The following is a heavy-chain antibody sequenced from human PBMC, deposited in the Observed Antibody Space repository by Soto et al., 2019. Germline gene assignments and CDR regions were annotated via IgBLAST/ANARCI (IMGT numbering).Heavy chain of an antibody. Sequence: SVKVSCKASGGTFSSYAISWVRQAPGQGLEWMGGIIPIFGTANYAQKFQDRVTITADESTSTAYMELSSLRSEDTAVYYCELTFARPDAFDIWGQGTMVTVSS. D-gene: IGHD3-9*01. J-gene: IGHJ3*02. V-gene: IGHV1-69*13. CDR1: GGTFSSYA. CDR2: IIPIFGTA. CDR3: ELTFARPDAFDI.